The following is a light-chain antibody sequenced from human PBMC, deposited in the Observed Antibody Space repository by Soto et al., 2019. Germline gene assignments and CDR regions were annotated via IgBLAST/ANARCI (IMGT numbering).Light chain of an antibody. V-gene: IGLV3-21*04. CDR2: YDS. CDR3: QVWDSSSDHVV. J-gene: IGLJ2*01. CDR1: NIGSKS. Sequence: SYELTQPPSVSVAPGKTARIPCGGNNIGSKSVQWYQQKPGQAPVLVIYYDSDRPSGIPERFSGSNSGNTATLTISRVEAGDEADYYCQVWDSSSDHVVFGGGTKRTFL.